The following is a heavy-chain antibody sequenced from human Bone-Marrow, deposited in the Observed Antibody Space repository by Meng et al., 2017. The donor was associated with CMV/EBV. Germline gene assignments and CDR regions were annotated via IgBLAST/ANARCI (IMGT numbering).Heavy chain of an antibody. CDR1: GFTFSSYA. J-gene: IGHJ4*02. Sequence: GESLKISCAASGFTFSSYAMSWVRQAPGKGLEWVSAISGSGGSTYYADSVKGRFTISRDNSKNTLYLQMNSLRAEDTAVYYCAKAVSGSYYGGDYWGQGTLVTVSS. CDR3: AKAVSGSYYGGDY. V-gene: IGHV3-23*01. D-gene: IGHD1-26*01. CDR2: ISGSGGST.